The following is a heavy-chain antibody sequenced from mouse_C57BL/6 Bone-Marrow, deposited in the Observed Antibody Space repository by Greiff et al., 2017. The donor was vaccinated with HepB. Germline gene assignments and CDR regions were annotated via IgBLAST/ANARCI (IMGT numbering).Heavy chain of an antibody. J-gene: IGHJ3*01. CDR3: ARRSYYGSSPAWFAY. D-gene: IGHD1-1*01. Sequence: QVQLQQSGPELVKPGASVKISCKASGYAFSSSWMNWVKQRPGKGLEWIGRIYPGDGDTNYNGKFKGKATLTADKSSSTAYMQLSSLTSEDSAVYFCARRSYYGSSPAWFAYWGQGTLVTISA. CDR1: GYAFSSSW. V-gene: IGHV1-82*01. CDR2: IYPGDGDT.